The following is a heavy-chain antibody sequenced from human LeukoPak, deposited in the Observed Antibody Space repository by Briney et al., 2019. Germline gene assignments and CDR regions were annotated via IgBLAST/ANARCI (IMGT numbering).Heavy chain of an antibody. V-gene: IGHV4-39*02. CDR2: MSYSGSA. D-gene: IGHD6-6*01. CDR1: GGSISSSSFY. J-gene: IGHJ4*02. Sequence: SETLSLTCTLSGGSISSSSFYWGWIRQPPGKGLEWIGSMSYSGSAYYTPSLKSRVTISGDTSKKNFSLNLTSVTAADTAMYYCARLYSSSSLGHIDYWGQGALVTVSS. CDR3: ARLYSSSSLGHIDY.